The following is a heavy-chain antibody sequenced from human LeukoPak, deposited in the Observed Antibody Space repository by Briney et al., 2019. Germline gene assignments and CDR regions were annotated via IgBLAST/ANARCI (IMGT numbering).Heavy chain of an antibody. D-gene: IGHD3-9*01. CDR1: GYTFTTYA. Sequence: ASVKVSCKASGYTFTTYAMNWVRQAPGQGLEWMGWINTNTGNPTYAQDFTGRFVFSLGTSVSTAYLQISSLKAEDTAVYYCARDLSGRFFDSLFDYWGQGTLLTVSS. CDR2: INTNTGNP. V-gene: IGHV7-4-1*02. J-gene: IGHJ4*02. CDR3: ARDLSGRFFDSLFDY.